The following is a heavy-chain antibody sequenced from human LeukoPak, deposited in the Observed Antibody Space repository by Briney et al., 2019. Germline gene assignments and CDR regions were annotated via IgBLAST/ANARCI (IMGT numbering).Heavy chain of an antibody. V-gene: IGHV4-34*01. CDR1: GGSFSGYY. D-gene: IGHD2-2*01. CDR2: INHSGST. CDR3: ARGYCSSTSCSKDYYYGMDV. Sequence: SETLSLTCAVYGGSFSGYYWSWIRQPPGKGLEWIGEINHSGSTYYNPSLKSRVTISVDTSKNQFSLKLSSVTAADTAGYYCARGYCSSTSCSKDYYYGMDVWGQGTTVTVSS. J-gene: IGHJ6*02.